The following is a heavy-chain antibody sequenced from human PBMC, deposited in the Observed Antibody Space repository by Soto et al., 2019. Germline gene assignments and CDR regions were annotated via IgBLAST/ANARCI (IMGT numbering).Heavy chain of an antibody. Sequence: PGGSLRLSCAASGLTLSNYAMSWLRQSPGKGLEWVSGISISGGNTYYADSVKGRFTTSRDNSKNILYLQMNNVRAEDTAVYYCADGGEWSFNFVYWGQGTLVTVSS. V-gene: IGHV3-23*01. J-gene: IGHJ4*02. CDR2: ISISGGNT. CDR3: ADGGEWSFNFVY. D-gene: IGHD3-3*01. CDR1: GLTLSNYA.